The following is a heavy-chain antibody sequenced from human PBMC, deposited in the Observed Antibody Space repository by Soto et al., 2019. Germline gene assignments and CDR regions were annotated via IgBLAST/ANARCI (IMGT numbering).Heavy chain of an antibody. CDR3: AAPVTTVNRGAFDI. Sequence: SVKVSCKASGYTFTSYGISWVRQAPGQGLVWMGWISAYNGNTNYAQKLQGRVTMTTDTSTSTAYMELRSLRSDDTAVYYCAAPVTTVNRGAFDIWGQGTMVPVSS. D-gene: IGHD4-17*01. V-gene: IGHV1-18*01. J-gene: IGHJ3*02. CDR1: GYTFTSYG. CDR2: ISAYNGNT.